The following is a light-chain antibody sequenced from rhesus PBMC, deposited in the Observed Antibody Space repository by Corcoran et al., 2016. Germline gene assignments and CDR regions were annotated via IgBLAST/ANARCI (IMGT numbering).Light chain of an antibody. Sequence: QAALTQPRSVSGSPGQSVTISCPGTSSDIGGYNYVSWYQHHPDTAPKLMIYEVSKRPSGVSDRFSGSKSGNTASLTISGLQAEDEADYYCSSYAGSNTYVFGTGTKLTVL. J-gene: IGLJ6*01. CDR3: SSYAGSNTYV. CDR2: EVS. CDR1: SSDIGGYNY. V-gene: IGLV2-32*02.